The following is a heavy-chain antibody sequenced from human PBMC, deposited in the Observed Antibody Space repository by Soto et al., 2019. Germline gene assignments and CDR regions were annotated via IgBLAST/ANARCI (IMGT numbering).Heavy chain of an antibody. Sequence: SETLSLTCTVSGGSISSGGYYWSWIRQHPGKGLEWIGYIYYSGSTYYNPSLKSRVTISVDTSKNQFSLKLSSVTAADTAVYYCARVYSGYDLELDYYYYYMDVWGKGTTVTVSS. J-gene: IGHJ6*03. CDR3: ARVYSGYDLELDYYYYYMDV. CDR2: IYYSGST. CDR1: GGSISSGGYY. V-gene: IGHV4-31*03. D-gene: IGHD5-12*01.